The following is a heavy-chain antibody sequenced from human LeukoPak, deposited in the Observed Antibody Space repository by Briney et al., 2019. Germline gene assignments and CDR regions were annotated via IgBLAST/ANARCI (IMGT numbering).Heavy chain of an antibody. Sequence: GGSLRLSCAASGFIFRSHTMNWVRQAPGKGLEWVSAISGSGGSTYYADSVKGRFTISRDNSKNTLYLQMNSPRAEDTAVYYCAKDFGRATVTSNDYWGQGTLVTVSS. CDR2: ISGSGGST. J-gene: IGHJ4*02. CDR1: GFIFRSHT. V-gene: IGHV3-23*01. CDR3: AKDFGRATVTSNDY. D-gene: IGHD4-17*01.